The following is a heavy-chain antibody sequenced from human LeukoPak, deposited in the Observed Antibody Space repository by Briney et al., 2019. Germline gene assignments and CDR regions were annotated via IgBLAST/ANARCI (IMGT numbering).Heavy chain of an antibody. V-gene: IGHV5-51*01. CDR1: GYIFTSYW. Sequence: GESLQISCKTSGYIFTSYWIGWVRQMPGKGLERMGIIYPGDSDTRYSPSFQGQVTISADYSIGTAYLQWSSLKASDTAMYYCARHGYCSGSSCYSNSGGSGYYYMDVWGKGTTVTVSS. CDR2: IYPGDSDT. D-gene: IGHD2-15*01. CDR3: ARHGYCSGSSCYSNSGGSGYYYMDV. J-gene: IGHJ6*03.